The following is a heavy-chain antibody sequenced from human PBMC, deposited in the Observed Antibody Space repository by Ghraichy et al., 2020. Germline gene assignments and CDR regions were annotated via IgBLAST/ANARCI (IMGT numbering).Heavy chain of an antibody. D-gene: IGHD2-21*02. CDR2: INPNSGGT. Sequence: ASVKVSCKASGYTFTGYYMHWVRQAPGQGLEWMGWINPNSGGTNYAQKFQGRVTMTRDTSISTAYMELSRLRSDDTAVYYCARDSYCGGDCYSYWFDPWGQGTLVTVSS. CDR3: ARDSYCGGDCYSYWFDP. V-gene: IGHV1-2*02. J-gene: IGHJ5*02. CDR1: GYTFTGYY.